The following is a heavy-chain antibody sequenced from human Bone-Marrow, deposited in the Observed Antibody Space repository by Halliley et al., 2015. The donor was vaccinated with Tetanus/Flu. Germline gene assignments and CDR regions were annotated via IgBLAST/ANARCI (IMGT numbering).Heavy chain of an antibody. D-gene: IGHD3-16*01. CDR1: GDSINNGAYY. Sequence: TLSLTCSVSGDSINNGAYYWGWIRQHPGKGLEWIGYIYFSGNTYYNPSLKSLVTISVDTSKNQFSLKLNSVTAADTAMYYCARGEPFGSAFDIRGPGTPVAVPS. V-gene: IGHV4-31*01. J-gene: IGHJ3*02. CDR3: ARGEPFGSAFDI. CDR2: IYFSGNT.